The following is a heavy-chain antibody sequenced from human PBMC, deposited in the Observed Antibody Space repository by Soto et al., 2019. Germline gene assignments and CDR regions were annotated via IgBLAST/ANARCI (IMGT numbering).Heavy chain of an antibody. D-gene: IGHD1-1*01. J-gene: IGHJ3*01. V-gene: IGHV3-53*01. CDR3: ASWHEREHAYDV. CDR2: LYDVDGS. Sequence: DVQLVESGGGLIQHGESLRLSCAAFGLTVSGKKYVAWVRQAPGKGLEWVSALYDVDGSFYADSVKGRFTTSSDSSKTTVYPQMNGLRPDDTAVYYCASWHEREHAYDVWGQGTTATVSS. CDR1: GLTVSGKKY.